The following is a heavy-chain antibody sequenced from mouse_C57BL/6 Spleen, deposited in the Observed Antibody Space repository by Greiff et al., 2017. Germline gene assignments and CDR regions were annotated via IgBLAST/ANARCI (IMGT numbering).Heavy chain of an antibody. J-gene: IGHJ2*01. CDR2: IYPGDGDT. Sequence: QVQLKESGPELVKPGASVKISCKASGYAFSSSWMNWVKQRPGTGLEWIGRIYPGDGDTNYNGKFKGKATLTADKSSSTAYMQLSSLTSEDSAVYFCARAVVAHFDYWGKGTTLTVSS. CDR1: GYAFSSSW. D-gene: IGHD1-1*01. CDR3: ARAVVAHFDY. V-gene: IGHV1-82*01.